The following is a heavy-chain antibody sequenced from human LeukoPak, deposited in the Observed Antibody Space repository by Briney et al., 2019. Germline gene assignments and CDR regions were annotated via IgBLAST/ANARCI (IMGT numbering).Heavy chain of an antibody. D-gene: IGHD3-16*01. CDR1: GGTFSSYA. Sequence: SVKVSCKASGGTFSSYAISWVRQAPGQGLEWMGGIIPIFGTASYAQKFQGRVTITADESTSTAYMELSSLRSEDTAVYYCAISWGDRGAFDIWGQGTMVTVSS. CDR3: AISWGDRGAFDI. J-gene: IGHJ3*02. CDR2: IIPIFGTA. V-gene: IGHV1-69*13.